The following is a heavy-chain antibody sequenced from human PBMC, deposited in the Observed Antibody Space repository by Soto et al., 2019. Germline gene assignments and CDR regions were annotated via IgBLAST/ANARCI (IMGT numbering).Heavy chain of an antibody. CDR3: ERSIVVVTALDY. V-gene: IGHV1-3*05. CDR1: GYTFTSSA. D-gene: IGHD2-21*02. CDR2: INAGNGKT. J-gene: IGHJ4*02. Sequence: QVQLVQSGAEEKKPGASVKVSCKASGYTFTSSAMHWVRQAPVQRLEWMGWINAGNGKTKYSQKFQGRVTITRDTSASTAYMELRSLISEYTAVYSCERSIVVVTALDYWGQGTLVTVSS.